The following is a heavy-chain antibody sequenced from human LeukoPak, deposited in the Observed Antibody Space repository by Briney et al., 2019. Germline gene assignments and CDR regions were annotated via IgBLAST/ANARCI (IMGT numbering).Heavy chain of an antibody. V-gene: IGHV3-21*01. J-gene: IGHJ5*02. CDR2: ISSSSSYI. D-gene: IGHD6-19*01. Sequence: PGGSLRLSCAASGFTFSSYSMNWVRQAPGKGLEWVSSISSSSSYIYYADSVKGRFTISRDNAKNSLYLRMNSLRAEDTAAYYCARFSSGGDWFDPWGQGTLVTVSS. CDR3: ARFSSGGDWFDP. CDR1: GFTFSSYS.